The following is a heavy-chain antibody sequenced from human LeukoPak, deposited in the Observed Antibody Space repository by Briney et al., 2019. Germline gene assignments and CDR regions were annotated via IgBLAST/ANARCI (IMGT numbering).Heavy chain of an antibody. Sequence: SETLSLTCAVYGGSFSGYYWSWIRQPPGKGLEWIGEINHSGSTNYNPSLKSRVTISVDTSKNQFSLKLSSVTAADTAVYYCASGPGIAAAGYFDYWGQGTLVTVSS. CDR3: ASGPGIAAAGYFDY. J-gene: IGHJ4*02. CDR2: INHSGST. CDR1: GGSFSGYY. V-gene: IGHV4-34*01. D-gene: IGHD6-13*01.